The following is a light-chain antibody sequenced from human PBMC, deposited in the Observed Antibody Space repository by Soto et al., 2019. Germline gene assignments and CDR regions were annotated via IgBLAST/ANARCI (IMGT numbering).Light chain of an antibody. V-gene: IGKV3-20*01. J-gene: IGKJ5*01. CDR3: QQYSGSPPIT. CDR2: AAS. CDR1: QSVSNSY. Sequence: EIVMTQSPGTLSLSPGESATLSCRASQSVSNSYFAWYQQHPGQAPSLLIYAASSRATGIPDRFSGSGSGTDFTLTISRLQSEDFALYYCQQYSGSPPITFGQGTRLEIK.